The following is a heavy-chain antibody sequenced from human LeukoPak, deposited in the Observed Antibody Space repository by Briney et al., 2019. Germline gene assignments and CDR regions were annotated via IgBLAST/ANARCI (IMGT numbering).Heavy chain of an antibody. CDR3: AKMGSAPYYGHFDYFDY. Sequence: GGSLRLSCGASGLTFSTSAMSWVRQAPGKGLEWVSGISGSGVTTYYADSVKGRFTISRDNSENTVYLRMDSLRAEDTALYYCAKMGSAPYYGHFDYFDYWGQGTLVTVSS. D-gene: IGHD3-10*01. V-gene: IGHV3-23*01. CDR1: GLTFSTSA. CDR2: ISGSGVTT. J-gene: IGHJ4*02.